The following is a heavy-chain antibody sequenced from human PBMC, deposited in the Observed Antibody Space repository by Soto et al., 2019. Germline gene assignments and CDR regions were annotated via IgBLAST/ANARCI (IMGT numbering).Heavy chain of an antibody. CDR3: ARDPLVVPAALSAAGYYYYGMDV. V-gene: IGHV1-46*01. J-gene: IGHJ6*02. CDR2: INPSGGST. Sequence: GASVKVSCKASGYTFTSYYMHWVRQAPGQGLEWMGIINPSGGSTSYAQKFQGRVTMTRDTSTSTVYMELSSLRSEDTAVYYCARDPLVVPAALSAAGYYYYGMDVWGQGTTVTVSS. CDR1: GYTFTSYY. D-gene: IGHD2-2*01.